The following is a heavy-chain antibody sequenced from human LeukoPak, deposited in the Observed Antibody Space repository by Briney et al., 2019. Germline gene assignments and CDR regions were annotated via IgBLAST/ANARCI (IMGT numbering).Heavy chain of an antibody. V-gene: IGHV1-18*01. CDR2: ISAYNGNT. J-gene: IGHJ4*02. CDR1: GYTFTSYG. CDR3: ARRFPYYDSSGYYYYLFDY. D-gene: IGHD3-22*01. Sequence: ASVKVSCKASGYTFTSYGISWVRQAPGQGLEWMGWISAYNGNTNYAQKLQGRVTMTTDTSTSTAYMELRSLGSDDTAVYYCARRFPYYDSSGYYYYLFDYWGQGTLVTVSS.